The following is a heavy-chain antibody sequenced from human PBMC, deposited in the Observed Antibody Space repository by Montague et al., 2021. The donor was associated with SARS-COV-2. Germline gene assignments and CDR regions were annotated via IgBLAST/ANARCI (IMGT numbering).Heavy chain of an antibody. CDR2: IYYSGST. Sequence: SETLSLTCTDSGGSISSSSYYWGWIRQPPGKGLEWIGSIYYSGSTYYNPSLKSRVTISVDTSKNQFSLKLSSVTAADTAVYYCARGGYSGYWDYWGQGTLVTVSS. J-gene: IGHJ4*02. D-gene: IGHD5-12*01. CDR3: ARGGYSGYWDY. V-gene: IGHV4-39*07. CDR1: GGSISSSSYY.